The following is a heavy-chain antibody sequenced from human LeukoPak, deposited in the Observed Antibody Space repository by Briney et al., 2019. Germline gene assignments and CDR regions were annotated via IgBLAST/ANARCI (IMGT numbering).Heavy chain of an antibody. V-gene: IGHV3-74*01. CDR2: INSGGSSP. D-gene: IGHD1-26*01. CDR1: GFTFSPYW. CDR3: ARSFGGTYYFDY. Sequence: GGSLRLSCAASGFTFSPYWMRWVRQAPGKGLVWVSHINSGGSSPSYADSVKGRFTISRDNAKNTLFLQMHSLRADDTAVYYCARSFGGTYYFDYWGQGTLVTVSS. J-gene: IGHJ4*02.